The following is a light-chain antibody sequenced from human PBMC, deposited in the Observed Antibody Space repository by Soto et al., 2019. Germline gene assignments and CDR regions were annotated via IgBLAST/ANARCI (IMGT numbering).Light chain of an antibody. V-gene: IGKV1-5*03. CDR2: RAF. CDR1: QTISSW. CDR3: QHSNCYPEA. J-gene: IGKJ1*01. Sequence: DIQLTQSPSTLSASVRDRVTITCRASQTISSWLAWFQQRPGKAPKSLIYRAFSLKNGVPSRISGSGSLTEFTLTISCLQPDDFAPYYCQHSNCYPEAFGQGTKVDIK.